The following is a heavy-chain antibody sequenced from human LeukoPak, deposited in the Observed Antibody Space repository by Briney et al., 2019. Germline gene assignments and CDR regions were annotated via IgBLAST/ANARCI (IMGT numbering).Heavy chain of an antibody. Sequence: GGSLRLSCAASGFTVSTNYMTWVRQAPGKGLDWVSIINTGGYTYYIDSVKGRFTISRDKSKSTLYLQMTFLNVEDTAVYYCARESGSYLQWGQGTLVTVSS. V-gene: IGHV3-53*01. D-gene: IGHD1-26*01. CDR3: ARESGSYLQ. J-gene: IGHJ4*02. CDR1: GFTVSTNY. CDR2: INTGGYT.